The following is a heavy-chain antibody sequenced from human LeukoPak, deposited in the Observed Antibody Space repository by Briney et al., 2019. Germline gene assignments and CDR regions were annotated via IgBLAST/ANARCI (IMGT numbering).Heavy chain of an antibody. J-gene: IGHJ4*02. CDR1: GFTFSSSW. Sequence: PGGSLRLSCAASGFTFSSSWTHWVRQAPGKGLVWVSRINSDGSNRNYADSVKGRFTISRDNAKNALYLQMDSVRAEDAAVYYCARPQDGYNGFDCWGQGTLVTASS. CDR3: ARPQDGYNGFDC. CDR2: INSDGSNR. D-gene: IGHD5-24*01. V-gene: IGHV3-74*01.